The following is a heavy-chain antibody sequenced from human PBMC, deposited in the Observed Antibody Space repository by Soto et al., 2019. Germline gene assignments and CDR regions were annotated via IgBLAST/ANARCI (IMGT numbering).Heavy chain of an antibody. D-gene: IGHD5-12*01. J-gene: IGHJ6*02. V-gene: IGHV6-1*01. CDR2: TYYRSKWYN. CDR1: GDSVSSNSAA. Sequence: SQTLSLTCAISGDSVSSNSAAWNWIRQSPARGLEWLGRTYYRSKWYNDYAVSVKSRITINPDTSKNQFSLQLNSVTPEDTAVYYCARGDGYNYPYYYGMDVWGQGTTVTVS. CDR3: ARGDGYNYPYYYGMDV.